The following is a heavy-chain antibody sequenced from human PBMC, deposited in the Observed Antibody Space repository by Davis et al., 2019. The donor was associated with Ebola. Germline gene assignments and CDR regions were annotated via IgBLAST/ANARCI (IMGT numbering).Heavy chain of an antibody. CDR2: ISYTGTT. D-gene: IGHD3-16*01. J-gene: IGHJ4*02. CDR3: ARGGASSKYFDY. V-gene: IGHV4-59*02. Sequence: PGGSLRLSCTVSGGSVNNDFWSWIRQSIGKGLEWIGFISYTGTTNYNSSLKSRVTISVDTSKNQFSLKLSSVTAADTAIYYCARGGASSKYFDYWGQGSLVTVSS. CDR1: GGSVNNDF.